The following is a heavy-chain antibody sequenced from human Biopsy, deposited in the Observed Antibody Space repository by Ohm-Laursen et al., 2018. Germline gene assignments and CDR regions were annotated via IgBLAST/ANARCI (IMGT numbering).Heavy chain of an antibody. CDR2: IYYSVMT. V-gene: IGHV4-59*02. CDR1: GDSVTKYY. J-gene: IGHJ3*02. D-gene: IGHD5-12*01. CDR3: AREAIGVATAFDI. Sequence: TLSLTCTVSGDSVTKYYWSWIRQPPGKGLEWIGHIYYSVMTNYNPSLKSRVTISLDTSKNQFSLKLSSVTAADTAIYYCAREAIGVATAFDIWGQGTMVTVSS.